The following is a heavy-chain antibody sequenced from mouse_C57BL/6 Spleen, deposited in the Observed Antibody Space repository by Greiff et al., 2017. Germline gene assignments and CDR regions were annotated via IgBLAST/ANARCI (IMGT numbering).Heavy chain of an antibody. J-gene: IGHJ3*01. D-gene: IGHD2-4*01. Sequence: QVQLQQPGAELVKPGASVKLSCKASGYTFTSYWMHWVKQRPGQGLEWIGMIHPNSGSTNYNEKFKSKATLTVDKSSSTAYMQLSSLTSADSAVYYCANCDYDQAGFAYWGQGTLVTVSA. CDR2: IHPNSGST. CDR3: ANCDYDQAGFAY. V-gene: IGHV1-64*01. CDR1: GYTFTSYW.